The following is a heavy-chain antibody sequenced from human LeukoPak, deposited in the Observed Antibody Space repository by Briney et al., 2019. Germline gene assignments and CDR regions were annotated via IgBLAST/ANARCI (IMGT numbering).Heavy chain of an antibody. D-gene: IGHD2-8*01. CDR1: GYSFTSYW. Sequence: GESLKISCKGSGYSFTSYWIGWVRQMPGKGLEWMGIIYPGDSDTRYSPSFQGQVTISADKSISTAYLQWSSLKASDTAMYYCARQGYYTNGVCWNYYYGMDVWGQGTTVTVSS. CDR3: ARQGYYTNGVCWNYYYGMDV. V-gene: IGHV5-51*01. CDR2: IYPGDSDT. J-gene: IGHJ6*02.